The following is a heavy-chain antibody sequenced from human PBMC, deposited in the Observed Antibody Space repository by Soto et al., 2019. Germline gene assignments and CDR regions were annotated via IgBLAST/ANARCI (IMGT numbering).Heavy chain of an antibody. CDR1: GYTFTRYG. CDR3: AKKGQPPYYYYGMDV. J-gene: IGHJ6*02. Sequence: QGQLVQSGGEVKKPGASVKVSCKASGYTFTRYGISWVRQAPGQGREWMGWISGYNGDTKYAQKFQGRVTMTVDTSTTTAYMELRSLTSDDRAVYYCAKKGQPPYYYYGMDVWGQGTTVTVSS. V-gene: IGHV1-18*01. CDR2: ISGYNGDT.